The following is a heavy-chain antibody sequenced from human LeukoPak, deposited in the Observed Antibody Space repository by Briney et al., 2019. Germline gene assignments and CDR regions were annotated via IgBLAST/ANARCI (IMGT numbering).Heavy chain of an antibody. CDR1: GFTFSSYW. J-gene: IGHJ4*02. D-gene: IGHD6-13*01. V-gene: IGHV3-74*01. CDR3: ARSDGSSWYSLHDC. CDR2: INGDGRNI. Sequence: GGSLRLSCVASGFTFSSYWMHWVRQDPRKGLVWVSRINGDGRNINYADSVRGRFTISRDNAKNSLYLQMNSLRAEDTAVYYCARSDGSSWYSLHDCWGQGTLVTVSS.